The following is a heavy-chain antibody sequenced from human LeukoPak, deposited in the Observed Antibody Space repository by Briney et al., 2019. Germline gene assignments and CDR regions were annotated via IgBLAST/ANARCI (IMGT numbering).Heavy chain of an antibody. J-gene: IGHJ5*02. CDR3: ACRMFASNWFQP. Sequence: GESLKISCQGSGYSFIDYWIGWVRQMPGKGLEWMAVIYPGDSRTRYNPSFQGQFTISADKSINTAYLEWNSLKASDTALYYCACRMFASNWFQPWGQGTLVTVSS. D-gene: IGHD3-10*02. V-gene: IGHV5-51*01. CDR2: IYPGDSRT. CDR1: GYSFIDYW.